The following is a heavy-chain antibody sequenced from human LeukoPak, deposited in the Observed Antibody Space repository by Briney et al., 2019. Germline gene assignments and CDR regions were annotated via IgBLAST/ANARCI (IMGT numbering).Heavy chain of an antibody. CDR3: ARGVGYSFGTGDY. D-gene: IGHD5-18*01. Sequence: GGSLRLSCAASGFTLSNSGIHWVRQAPGKGLEWVALIWYDGSNEYYADSVKGRFTISRDNSKNTLYLQMTSLRAEDTAIYYCARGVGYSFGTGDYWGQGTLVTVSS. V-gene: IGHV3-33*01. CDR1: GFTLSNSG. CDR2: IWYDGSNE. J-gene: IGHJ4*02.